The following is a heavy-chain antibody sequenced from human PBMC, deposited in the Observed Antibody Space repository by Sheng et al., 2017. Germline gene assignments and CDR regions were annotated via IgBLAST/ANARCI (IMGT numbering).Heavy chain of an antibody. J-gene: IGHJ4*02. CDR2: INWNSVTM. CDR1: GFTLAYSG. Sequence: EEQLVESGGDLVQPGRSLRLSCVASGFTLAYSGMHWVRQRPGKGLEWVSGINWNSVTMGYADSVRGRFTISRDNAKNSLYLQMNSLRPEDTALYYCAKEGHDIVTGYDFWGQGTLVTVS. V-gene: IGHV3-9*01. D-gene: IGHD3-9*01. CDR3: AKEGHDIVTGYDF.